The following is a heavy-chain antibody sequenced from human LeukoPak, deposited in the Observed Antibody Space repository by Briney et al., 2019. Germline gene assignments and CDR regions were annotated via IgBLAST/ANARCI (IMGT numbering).Heavy chain of an antibody. CDR3: AGDSSGWFHHDAFDI. J-gene: IGHJ3*02. CDR2: ISAYNGNT. V-gene: IGHV1-18*01. D-gene: IGHD6-19*01. CDR1: GYTFTSYG. Sequence: ASVKVSCKASGYTFTSYGISWVRQAPGQGLEWMGWISAYNGNTNYAQKLQGRVTMTTDTSTSTAYMELRSLRSDDTAVYYCAGDSSGWFHHDAFDIWGQGTMVTVSS.